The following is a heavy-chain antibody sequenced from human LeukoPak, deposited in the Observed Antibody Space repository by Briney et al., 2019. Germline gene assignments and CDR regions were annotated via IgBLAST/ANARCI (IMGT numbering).Heavy chain of an antibody. Sequence: PGGSLRLSCAASGFTFSSYSMNWVRQAPGKGLEWVANIEQDGSEKYYVDSVKGRFTISRDNAKNSLYLQMNSLRAEDTAVYYCARNSPERGYSYGPLDNYFDYWGQGALVTVSS. CDR3: ARNSPERGYSYGPLDNYFDY. V-gene: IGHV3-7*01. CDR1: GFTFSSYS. CDR2: IEQDGSEK. J-gene: IGHJ4*02. D-gene: IGHD5-18*01.